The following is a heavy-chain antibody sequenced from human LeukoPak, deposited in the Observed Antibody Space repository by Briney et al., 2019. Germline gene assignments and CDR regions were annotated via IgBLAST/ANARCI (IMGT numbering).Heavy chain of an antibody. CDR3: ARALDYPTLGRRGAFDI. D-gene: IGHD4-23*01. J-gene: IGHJ3*02. V-gene: IGHV4-4*02. CDR2: IYHSGST. CDR1: GGSISSSNW. Sequence: SGTLSLTCAVSGGSISSSNWWSWVRQPPGKGLEWIGEIYHSGSTNYNPSLKSRVTIPVDKSKNQFSLKPSSVTAADTAVYYCARALDYPTLGRRGAFDIWGQGTMVTVSS.